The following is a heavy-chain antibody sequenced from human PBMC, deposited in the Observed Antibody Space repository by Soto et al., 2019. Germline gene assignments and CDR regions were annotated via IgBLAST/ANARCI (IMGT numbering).Heavy chain of an antibody. CDR1: GFTFSNYA. J-gene: IGHJ4*02. Sequence: EVQLLESGGGLVQPGGSLRLSCAASGFTFSNYAMNWVRQAPGKGLEWVSGISASGGSTNYADSVKGRFTISRDNSKNTLYLQMNSLRAEDTAVYYCAKRPLRDTTVDYWGQGTLVTVSS. CDR2: ISASGGST. D-gene: IGHD1-26*01. CDR3: AKRPLRDTTVDY. V-gene: IGHV3-23*01.